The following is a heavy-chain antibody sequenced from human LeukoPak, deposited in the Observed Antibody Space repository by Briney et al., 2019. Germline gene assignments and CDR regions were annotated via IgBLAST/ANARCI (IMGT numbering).Heavy chain of an antibody. CDR3: ARLRGGAY. CDR1: GFTFSTYW. Sequence: GGSLILSCAASGFTFSTYWMNWVRQAPGKGLEWVANIKQDGGETYYVDSVKGRFTISRDNAKNSLYLQMNSLRAEDTALYYCARLRGGAYWGQGTLVTVSS. J-gene: IGHJ4*02. CDR2: IKQDGGET. D-gene: IGHD3-10*01. V-gene: IGHV3-7*01.